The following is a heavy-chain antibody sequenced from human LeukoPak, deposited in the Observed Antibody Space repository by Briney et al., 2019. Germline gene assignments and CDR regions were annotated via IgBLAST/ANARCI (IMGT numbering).Heavy chain of an antibody. Sequence: GGSLRLSCAASGFTFSSYSMNWVRRAPGKGLEWVSYISTSSSYIHYADSVNGRFTISRDNAKNSLYLQMNSLRVEDTAVYYCARGFHRYNYDSGAYSVYWGQGTLVTVSS. D-gene: IGHD3-22*01. CDR2: ISTSSSYI. CDR3: ARGFHRYNYDSGAYSVY. CDR1: GFTFSSYS. V-gene: IGHV3-21*01. J-gene: IGHJ4*02.